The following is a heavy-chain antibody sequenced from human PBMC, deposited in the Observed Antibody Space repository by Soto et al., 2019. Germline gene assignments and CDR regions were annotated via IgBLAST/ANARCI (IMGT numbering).Heavy chain of an antibody. D-gene: IGHD3-10*01. J-gene: IGHJ4*02. Sequence: LRLSCAASGFTFSSYAMSWVRQAPGKGLEWVSAISGSGGSTYYADSVKGRFTISRDNSKNTLYLQMNSLIAEDTAVYYCAKHRKMVRGAGPNFDYWGQGTLVT. V-gene: IGHV3-23*01. CDR3: AKHRKMVRGAGPNFDY. CDR1: GFTFSSYA. CDR2: ISGSGGST.